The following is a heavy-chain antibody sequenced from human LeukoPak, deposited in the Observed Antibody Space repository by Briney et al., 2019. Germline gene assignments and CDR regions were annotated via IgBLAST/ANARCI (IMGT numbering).Heavy chain of an antibody. D-gene: IGHD1-26*01. CDR3: AKIGGSYDEGDTFDN. Sequence: SETLSLTCTVSGASINTYFWAWIRQPADKGVQWIGHLSTTGSPNYNPSLKSRLTMSVDTSKNHLSLSLRSVTAADTAVYYCAKIGGSYDEGDTFDNWGQGTLVTVSS. V-gene: IGHV4-4*07. CDR1: GASINTYF. CDR2: LSTTGSP. J-gene: IGHJ4*02.